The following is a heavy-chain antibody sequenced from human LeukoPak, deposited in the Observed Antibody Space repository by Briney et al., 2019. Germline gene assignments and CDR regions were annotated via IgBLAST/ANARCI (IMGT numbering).Heavy chain of an antibody. Sequence: PSETLSLTCSVSGNPMRSNGYFWGWIRQSPGKGPGWIGSVFHGGPTYYNPSLLDRVTMSIDTSANQFSLKLNFVTAADAGVYYCVKQRGGNGMMVYIHKNWLEVWGQGVQVTVSA. CDR1: GNPMRSNGYF. D-gene: IGHD3-3*01. CDR2: VFHGGPT. V-gene: IGHV4-39*07. CDR3: VKQRGGNGMMVYIHKNWLEV. J-gene: IGHJ4*02.